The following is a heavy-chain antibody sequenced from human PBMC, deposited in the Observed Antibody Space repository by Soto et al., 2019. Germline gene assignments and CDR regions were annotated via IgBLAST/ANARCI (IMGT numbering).Heavy chain of an antibody. CDR3: ARGVPTWIQLWSYDY. CDR1: GFTFSSYG. J-gene: IGHJ4*02. CDR2: IWYDGSNK. V-gene: IGHV3-33*01. Sequence: PGGSLRLSCAASGFTFSSYGMHWVRQAPGKGLEWVAVIWYDGSNKYYADSVKGRFTISRDNSKNTLYLQMNSLRAEDTAVYYCARGVPTWIQLWSYDYWGQGTLVTVSS. D-gene: IGHD5-18*01.